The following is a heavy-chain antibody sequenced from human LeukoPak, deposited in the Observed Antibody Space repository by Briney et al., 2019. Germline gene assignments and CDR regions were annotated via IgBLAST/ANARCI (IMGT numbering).Heavy chain of an antibody. CDR3: AHKRAATYGSGSYSLSWFDP. D-gene: IGHD3-10*01. Sequence: SGPALVKPTQTLTLTCTFSGFSLDTSGEGVAWIRQAPGKALERLAVIYWDDGKRFSPSLKRRLTITKDTPKNQVVLTVVNMGPVDTATYFCAHKRAATYGSGSYSLSWFDPWGQGTVVTVSS. CDR2: IYWDDGK. J-gene: IGHJ5*02. CDR1: GFSLDTSGEG. V-gene: IGHV2-5*02.